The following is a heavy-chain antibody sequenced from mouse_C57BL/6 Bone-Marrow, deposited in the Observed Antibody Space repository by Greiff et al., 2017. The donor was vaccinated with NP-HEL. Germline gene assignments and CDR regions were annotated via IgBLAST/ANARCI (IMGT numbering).Heavy chain of an antibody. D-gene: IGHD2-3*01. CDR1: GFSLTSYG. J-gene: IGHJ4*01. CDR3: ARCGYFYYAMDY. V-gene: IGHV2-2*01. Sequence: QVQLKESGPGLVQPSQSLSITCTVSGFSLTSYGVHWVRQSPGKGLEWLGVIWSGGSTDYNAAFISRLSISKDNSKCQVFFKMNSLQADDTAIYYCARCGYFYYAMDYWGQGTSVTVSS. CDR2: IWSGGST.